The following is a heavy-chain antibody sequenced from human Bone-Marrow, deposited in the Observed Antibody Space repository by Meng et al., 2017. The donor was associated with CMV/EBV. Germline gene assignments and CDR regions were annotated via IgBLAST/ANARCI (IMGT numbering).Heavy chain of an antibody. Sequence: SETLSLTCTVSGYSISSGYYWGWIRQPPGKGLEWIGSIYHSGSTYYNPSLKSRVTISVDTSKKQFSLKLSSVTAADTAVYYCARGRVVVVPAARGRRFDPWGQGTLVTLSS. CDR2: IYHSGST. D-gene: IGHD2-2*01. CDR3: ARGRVVVVPAARGRRFDP. CDR1: GYSISSGYY. V-gene: IGHV4-38-2*02. J-gene: IGHJ5*02.